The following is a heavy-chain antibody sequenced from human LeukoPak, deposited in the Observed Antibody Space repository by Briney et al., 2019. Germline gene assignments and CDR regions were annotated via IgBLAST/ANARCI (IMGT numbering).Heavy chain of an antibody. J-gene: IGHJ4*02. D-gene: IGHD3-10*01. Sequence: GASVKVSCKASGYTFTSYGVTWVRQAPGQGFEWMGWISAYNGNTNYAQKFQGRLTMTTDTSTNTAYMELRSLRSDDTAVYFCARSAFGELYPDYWGQGTLVTVSS. CDR3: ARSAFGELYPDY. V-gene: IGHV1-18*01. CDR1: GYTFTSYG. CDR2: ISAYNGNT.